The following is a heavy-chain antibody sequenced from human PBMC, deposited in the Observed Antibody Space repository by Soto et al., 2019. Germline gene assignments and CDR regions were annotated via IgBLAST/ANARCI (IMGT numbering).Heavy chain of an antibody. V-gene: IGHV3-23*01. D-gene: IGHD6-6*01. CDR3: AIGGGAARSIYYGMDV. CDR1: GFPFSSYA. J-gene: IGHJ6*02. CDR2: ISGIGGST. Sequence: GESLRISCAASGFPFSSYAMSWVRQAPGKGLEWVSAISGIGGSTYYADSVKGRFTISRDNSKNTLYLQMNSLRAEDTAVYYCAIGGGAARSIYYGMDVWGQGTTVTAP.